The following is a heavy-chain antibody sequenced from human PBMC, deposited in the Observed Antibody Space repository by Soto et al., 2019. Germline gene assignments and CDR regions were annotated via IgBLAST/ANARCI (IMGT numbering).Heavy chain of an antibody. CDR3: ARGYCTNGVCRDGMHV. V-gene: IGHV1-2*04. CDR2: INPNSGGT. J-gene: IGHJ6*02. Sequence: ASVKVSCKASGYTFTGYYMHWVRQAPGQGLEWMGWINPNSGGTNYAQKFQGWVTMTRDTSISTAYMELSRLRSDDTAVYYCARGYCTNGVCRDGMHVWGPGTTATVSS. D-gene: IGHD2-8*01. CDR1: GYTFTGYY.